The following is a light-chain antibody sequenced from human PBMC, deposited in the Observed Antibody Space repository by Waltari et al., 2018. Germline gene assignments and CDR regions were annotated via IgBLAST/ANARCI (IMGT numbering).Light chain of an antibody. Sequence: DIVMTQSPDSLAVSLGERATINCKSSQSVLYNSNNKNYLAWYQQKTGQPPKLLIYWASTRESGVPDRFSGSGSGTDFTLTISSLRAEDVAVYYCQQYYGSPYTFGQGTKLEIK. V-gene: IGKV4-1*01. CDR2: WAS. J-gene: IGKJ2*01. CDR1: QSVLYNSNNKNY. CDR3: QQYYGSPYT.